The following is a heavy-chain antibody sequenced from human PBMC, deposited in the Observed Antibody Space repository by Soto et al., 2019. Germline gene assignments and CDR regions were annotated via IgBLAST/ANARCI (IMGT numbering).Heavy chain of an antibody. CDR2: MNPNSGKT. CDR3: AREFKGPSNYYGSGSYYPYYYYYGMDV. V-gene: IGHV1-8*01. D-gene: IGHD3-10*01. Sequence: ASVKVSCKASGYTFTSYDINWVRQATGQGLEWMGWMNPNSGKTNYAQKFQGRVTITTNTSTSTAYMELSSLRSEDTAVYYCAREFKGPSNYYGSGSYYPYYYYYGMDVWGQGTTVTVSS. CDR1: GYTFTSYD. J-gene: IGHJ6*02.